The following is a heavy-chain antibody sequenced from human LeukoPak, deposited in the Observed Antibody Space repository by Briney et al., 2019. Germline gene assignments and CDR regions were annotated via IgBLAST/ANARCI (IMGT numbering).Heavy chain of an antibody. D-gene: IGHD1-14*01. V-gene: IGHV3-21*01. CDR2: LGSNSSYI. J-gene: IGHJ6*03. CDR1: RFTFDSCS. Sequence: LTFSCAACRFTFDSCSVKWVRQSHWKGLVWVLTLGSNSSYIYYADSVKGRFTISRDNAKNSLYLQMNSLRAEDTAVYYCARVGPWVNPDYYYYYMDVWGKGTTVTVSS. CDR3: ARVGPWVNPDYYYYYMDV.